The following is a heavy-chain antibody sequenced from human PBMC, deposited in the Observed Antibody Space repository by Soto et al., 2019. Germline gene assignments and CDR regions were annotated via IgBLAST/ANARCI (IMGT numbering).Heavy chain of an antibody. D-gene: IGHD3-10*01. CDR2: IYYSGST. V-gene: IGHV4-39*01. Sequence: SGGWKKQPPGKGLEWIGSIYYSGSTYYNPSLKSRVTISVDTSKNQFSLKLSSVTAADTAVYYCAQSSMVRGVIGAFDIWGQGTMVTVSS. J-gene: IGHJ3*02. CDR1: S. CDR3: AQSSMVRGVIGAFDI.